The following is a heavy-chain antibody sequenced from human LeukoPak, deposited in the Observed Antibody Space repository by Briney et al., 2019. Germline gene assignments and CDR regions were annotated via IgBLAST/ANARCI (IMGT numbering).Heavy chain of an antibody. CDR3: ARARQYYDILTGYYREFWFDP. Sequence: GGSLRLSCAASGFTFSSYSMNWVRQAPGKGLEWVSYISSSSSTIYYADSVKGRFTISRDNAKNSLYLQMNSLRAEDTAVYYCARARQYYDILTGYYREFWFDPWGQGTLVTVSS. CDR2: ISSSSSTI. J-gene: IGHJ5*02. V-gene: IGHV3-48*04. D-gene: IGHD3-9*01. CDR1: GFTFSSYS.